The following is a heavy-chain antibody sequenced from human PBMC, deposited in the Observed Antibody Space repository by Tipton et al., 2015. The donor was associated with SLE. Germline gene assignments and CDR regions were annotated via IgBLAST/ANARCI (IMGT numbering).Heavy chain of an antibody. Sequence: TLSLTCTVSGGSIRSYYWSWIRQPPGKGLEWIGYIYYSGSTNYNPSLKSRVTISVDTSKNQFSLKLSSVTAADTAVYYCARDPGNDQDYGSVDLGGRGTLVTVSS. J-gene: IGHJ2*01. D-gene: IGHD3-10*01. CDR1: GGSIRSYY. V-gene: IGHV4-59*01. CDR2: IYYSGST. CDR3: ARDPGNDQDYGSVDL.